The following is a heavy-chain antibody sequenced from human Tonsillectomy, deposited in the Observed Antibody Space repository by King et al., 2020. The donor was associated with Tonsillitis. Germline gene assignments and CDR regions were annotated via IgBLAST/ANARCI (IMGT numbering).Heavy chain of an antibody. Sequence: VQLVESGGGLVQPGGSLRLSCAASGFTFSSYAMNWVRQAPGKGLEWVSAISGSGGSTYYADSVKGHFTISRDNSKSTLYLQMNSLRAEDTAVYYCAKDYGDGPYYFDYWGQGTLVTVSS. V-gene: IGHV3-23*04. CDR1: GFTFSSYA. CDR3: AKDYGDGPYYFDY. J-gene: IGHJ4*02. D-gene: IGHD4-17*01. CDR2: ISGSGGST.